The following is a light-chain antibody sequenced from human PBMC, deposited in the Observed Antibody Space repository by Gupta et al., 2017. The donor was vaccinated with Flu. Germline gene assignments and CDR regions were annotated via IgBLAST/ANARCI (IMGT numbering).Light chain of an antibody. J-gene: IGLJ3*02. Sequence: QSVLTQPPSVSAAPGQKVTISCSGGSSNIGIHYVSWYQQLPGTAPKFLIYEDNKRPSGIPDRFSGSKSGTSATLGITGLQTGDEADYYCGTWDSSLKTWVFGGGTKLTVL. V-gene: IGLV1-51*02. CDR3: GTWDSSLKTWV. CDR1: SSNIGIHY. CDR2: EDN.